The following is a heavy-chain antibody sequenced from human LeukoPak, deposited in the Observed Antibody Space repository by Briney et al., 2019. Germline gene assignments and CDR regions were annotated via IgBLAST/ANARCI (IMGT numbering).Heavy chain of an antibody. CDR3: AKCNGGELLYDY. CDR1: GFTFSSYA. J-gene: IGHJ4*02. V-gene: IGHV3-23*01. Sequence: PGGSLRLSCAASGFTFSSYAMSWVRQAPGKGLEWVSAISGSGGSTYHADSVKGRFTISRDNSKNTLYLQMNSLRAEDTAVYYCAKCNGGELLYDYWGQGTLVTVSS. CDR2: ISGSGGST. D-gene: IGHD3-10*01.